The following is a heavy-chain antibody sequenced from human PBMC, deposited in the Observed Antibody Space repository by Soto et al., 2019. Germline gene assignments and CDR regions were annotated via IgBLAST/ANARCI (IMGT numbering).Heavy chain of an antibody. Sequence: ASVKVSCKVSGYTLTELSMHWVRQAPGKGLEWMGGFDPEDGETIYAQKFQGRVTMTEDTSTDTAYMELSSLRSEDTAVYYCATGGYFDWLQHGGYFDYWGQGTLVTVSS. J-gene: IGHJ4*02. V-gene: IGHV1-24*01. CDR2: FDPEDGET. CDR3: ATGGYFDWLQHGGYFDY. D-gene: IGHD3-9*01. CDR1: GYTLTELS.